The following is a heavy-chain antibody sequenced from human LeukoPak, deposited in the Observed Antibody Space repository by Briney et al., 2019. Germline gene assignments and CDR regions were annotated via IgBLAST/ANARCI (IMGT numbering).Heavy chain of an antibody. D-gene: IGHD6-19*01. V-gene: IGHV3-30*03. CDR2: ISYDGSKT. Sequence: GGSLRLSCAASGFTFSSFGMRWVRQAPGKGLEWVAVISYDGSKTYYADSVMGRFTISRDNSENTLYLQMNSLRAEETAVYYCARDPLFSVAVGGITYYYGMDVWGQGTTVTVSS. CDR1: GFTFSSFG. CDR3: ARDPLFSVAVGGITYYYGMDV. J-gene: IGHJ6*02.